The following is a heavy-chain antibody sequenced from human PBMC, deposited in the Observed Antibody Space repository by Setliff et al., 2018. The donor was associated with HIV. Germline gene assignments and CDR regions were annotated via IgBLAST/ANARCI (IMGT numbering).Heavy chain of an antibody. CDR1: WFSLDRYQFN. J-gene: IGHJ4*02. D-gene: IGHD3-9*01. CDR2: IYWNGDK. V-gene: IGHV2-5*01. Sequence: SGPTLVNPTHPLRLTCNISWFSLDRYQFNWGWIRQTPGKAPEWVALIYWNGDKKYNPFLGNRITITQGNSIKQVVLTMTNMDPLESGTFFCAHIGPVLTGYYGYFDYWGPGILVTVSS. CDR3: AHIGPVLTGYYGYFDY.